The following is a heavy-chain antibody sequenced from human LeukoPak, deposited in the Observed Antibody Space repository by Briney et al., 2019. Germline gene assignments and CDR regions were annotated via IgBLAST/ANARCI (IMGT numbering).Heavy chain of an antibody. Sequence: SETLSLTCTVSGGSISSSSYYWGWIRQPPGKGLEWIGSIYYSGSTYYNPSLKSRVTISVDTSKNQFSLKLSSVTAADTAVYYCARGGQLWTAVYYYYYYMDVWGKGTTVTISS. J-gene: IGHJ6*03. CDR3: ARGGQLWTAVYYYYYYMDV. D-gene: IGHD5-18*01. CDR1: GGSISSSSYY. CDR2: IYYSGST. V-gene: IGHV4-39*07.